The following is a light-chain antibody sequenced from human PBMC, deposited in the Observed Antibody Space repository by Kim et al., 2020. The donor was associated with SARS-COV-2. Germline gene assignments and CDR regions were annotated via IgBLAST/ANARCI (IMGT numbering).Light chain of an antibody. CDR3: QSADSSDSYGV. J-gene: IGLJ3*02. CDR1: ALTKLY. CDR2: KDT. Sequence: SSELTQPPSVSVSPGQTARITCSGDALTKLYSYLYQQKPGQAPVMVKYKDTERPSGIPERFSGSTSGTTVTLTISGVQPEDEADYYCQSADSSDSYGVFGGGTQLTVL. V-gene: IGLV3-25*03.